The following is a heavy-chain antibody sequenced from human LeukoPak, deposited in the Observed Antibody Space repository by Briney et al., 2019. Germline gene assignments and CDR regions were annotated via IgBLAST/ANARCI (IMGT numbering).Heavy chain of an antibody. V-gene: IGHV4-39*01. J-gene: IGHJ3*02. CDR1: GGSISSNSYS. Sequence: SETLSLTCTVSGGSISSNSYSWGWLRQPPGKGLEWIGSIYYSGSTYYNPSLKSRVTISGDTSKNQFSLKLSSVTAADTAVYYCASTTYYYDTSGYTGNAFDIWGQGTMVTVSS. CDR3: ASTTYYYDTSGYTGNAFDI. D-gene: IGHD3-22*01. CDR2: IYYSGST.